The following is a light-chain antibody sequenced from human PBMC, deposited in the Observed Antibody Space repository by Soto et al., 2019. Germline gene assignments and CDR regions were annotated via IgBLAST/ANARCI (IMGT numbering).Light chain of an antibody. V-gene: IGKV3-20*01. CDR3: QQYGGSPPFT. Sequence: EIVLTQSPGTLSLSPGERATLSCRASQSVSSSYLAWYQQKPGQAPRLLISGASSNPTGIPDRFSGSGSGTDFTLTISRLKPEDFAVYYCQQYGGSPPFTFGPGTKVDIK. CDR2: GAS. CDR1: QSVSSSY. J-gene: IGKJ3*01.